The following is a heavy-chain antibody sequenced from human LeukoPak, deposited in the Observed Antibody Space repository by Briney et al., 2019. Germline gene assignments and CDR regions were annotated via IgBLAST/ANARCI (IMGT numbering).Heavy chain of an antibody. CDR3: ATHYGSGSYQETNYFDY. Sequence: PGGSLRLSCAASGFTFSSYAMSWVRQAPGKGLEWVSAISGSGSSTYYADSVKGRFIISRDNSKNTLYLQMKSLRAEDTAVYYCATHYGSGSYQETNYFDYWGQGTLVTVSS. CDR1: GFTFSSYA. J-gene: IGHJ4*02. D-gene: IGHD3-10*01. V-gene: IGHV3-23*01. CDR2: ISGSGSST.